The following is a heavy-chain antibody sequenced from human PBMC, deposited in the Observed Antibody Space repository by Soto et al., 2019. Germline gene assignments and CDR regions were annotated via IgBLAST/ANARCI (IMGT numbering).Heavy chain of an antibody. J-gene: IGHJ6*02. CDR1: GGSINNYY. V-gene: IGHV4-59*05. CDR2: IYYNGST. Sequence: PSETLSLTCTVSGGSINNYYWNWIRQPPGKGLEWIASIYYNGSTYNNPSLKSRVTISVDTSKNQFSLKLSSVTAADTAVYYCARHKVMVRHGMDVWGQGTTVTVSS. D-gene: IGHD3-10*01. CDR3: ARHKVMVRHGMDV.